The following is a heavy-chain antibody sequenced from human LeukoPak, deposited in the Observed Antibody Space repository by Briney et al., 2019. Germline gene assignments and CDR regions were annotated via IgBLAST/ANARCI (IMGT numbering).Heavy chain of an antibody. V-gene: IGHV1-8*01. CDR1: LYSVIRSV. CDR2: MNPNSGRT. CDR3: TREGLPYAMDF. D-gene: IGHD1-26*01. Sequence: GAPVKVSCKPSLYSVIRSVINTVPRAAGPERGGLGWMNPNSGRTAQTPTSQARVNITRDTTLNTAYMHLSSLKSQEPAIYYCTREGLPYAMDFWGQGTTVTVSS. J-gene: IGHJ6*02.